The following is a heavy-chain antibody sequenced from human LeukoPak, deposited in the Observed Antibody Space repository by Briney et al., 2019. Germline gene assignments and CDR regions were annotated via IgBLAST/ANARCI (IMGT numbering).Heavy chain of an antibody. V-gene: IGHV4-59*01. CDR1: GGSISSYY. CDR2: IYYSGST. D-gene: IGHD2-2*02. Sequence: PSETLSLTCTVSGGSISSYYWSWIRQPPGKGLEWIGYIYYSGSTNYNPSLKSRVTISVDTSKNQFSLKLSSVTAADTAVYYCARDLYHQGGAFDIWGQGTMVTVSS. CDR3: ARDLYHQGGAFDI. J-gene: IGHJ3*02.